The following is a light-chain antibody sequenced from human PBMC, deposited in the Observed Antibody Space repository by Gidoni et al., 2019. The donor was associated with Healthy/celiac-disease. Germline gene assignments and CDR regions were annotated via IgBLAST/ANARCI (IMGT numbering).Light chain of an antibody. CDR1: SSDVGGYNY. J-gene: IGLJ2*01. CDR3: SSYTSSSTLV. V-gene: IGLV2-14*01. Sequence: GQSITISCTGTSSDVGGYNYVSWYQQHPGKAPKLMIYEVSNRPSGVSNRFSGSKSGNTASLTISGLQAEDEADYYCSSYTSSSTLVFGGGTKLTVL. CDR2: EVS.